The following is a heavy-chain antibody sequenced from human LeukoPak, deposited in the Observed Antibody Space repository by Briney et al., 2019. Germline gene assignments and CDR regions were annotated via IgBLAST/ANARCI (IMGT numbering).Heavy chain of an antibody. Sequence: GGSLRLSCAASGFTFSSYIMNWVRQAPGKGLEWVSSICSSSSYIYYADSVKGRFTISRDNAKNSLYLQMNSLRVEDTAVYYCARELEEAFDIWGQGTMVTVSS. CDR2: ICSSSSYI. CDR3: ARELEEAFDI. D-gene: IGHD3-3*02. V-gene: IGHV3-21*01. CDR1: GFTFSSYI. J-gene: IGHJ3*02.